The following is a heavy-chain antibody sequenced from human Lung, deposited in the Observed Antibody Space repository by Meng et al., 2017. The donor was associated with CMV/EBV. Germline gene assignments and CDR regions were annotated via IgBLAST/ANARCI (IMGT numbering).Heavy chain of an antibody. CDR3: ARGYCSSTSCPTVMDV. Sequence: SXXVSXKASGYTFTGYYMHWVRQAPGQGLEWMGWINPNSGGTNYAQKFQGRVTMTRDTSISTAYMELSRLRSDDTAVYYCARGYCSSTSCPTVMDVWGKGTXVTGSS. CDR2: INPNSGGT. J-gene: IGHJ6*04. V-gene: IGHV1-2*02. D-gene: IGHD2-2*01. CDR1: GYTFTGYY.